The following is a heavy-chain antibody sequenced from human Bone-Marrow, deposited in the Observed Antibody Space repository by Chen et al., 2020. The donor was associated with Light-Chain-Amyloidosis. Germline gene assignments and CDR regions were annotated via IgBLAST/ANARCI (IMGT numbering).Heavy chain of an antibody. CDR2: ISWNSGTI. V-gene: IGHV3-9*01. CDR3: AKDTAGYYYYGMDV. CDR1: GFRLDDYA. J-gene: IGHJ6*02. Sequence: EVQLVESGGGLVQPGRSLRLSCAPSGFRLDDYAMHWVRQAPGKGLEWISGISWNSGTIGYADSVKGRFTISRDNVKNSLYLQRNGLRSEDTALYYCAKDTAGYYYYGMDVWGQGTTVTVSS.